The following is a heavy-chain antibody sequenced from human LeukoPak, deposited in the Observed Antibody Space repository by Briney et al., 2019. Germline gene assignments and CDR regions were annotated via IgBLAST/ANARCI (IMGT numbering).Heavy chain of an antibody. J-gene: IGHJ4*02. Sequence: GASVKVSCKASGYTFTGYYMHWVRQAPGQGLGWMGWINPNSGGTNYAQKFQGRVTMTRDTSISTAYMELSRLRSDETAVYYCASNTISKRPFDYWGQGTLVTVPS. V-gene: IGHV1-2*02. D-gene: IGHD3-9*01. CDR3: ASNTISKRPFDY. CDR1: GYTFTGYY. CDR2: INPNSGGT.